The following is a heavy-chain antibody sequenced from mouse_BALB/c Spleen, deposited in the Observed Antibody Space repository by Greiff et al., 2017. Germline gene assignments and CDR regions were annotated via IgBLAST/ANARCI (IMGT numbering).Heavy chain of an antibody. V-gene: IGHV1S81*02. CDR3: TRGDGNYAWFAY. CDR1: GYTFTSYY. J-gene: IGHJ3*01. D-gene: IGHD2-1*01. CDR2: INPSNGGT. Sequence: VQLQQSGAELVKPGASVKLSCKASGYTFTSYYMYWVKQRPGQGLEWIGEINPSNGGTNFNEKFKSKATLTVDKSSSTAYMQLSSLTSEDSAVYYCTRGDGNYAWFAYWGQGTLVTVSA.